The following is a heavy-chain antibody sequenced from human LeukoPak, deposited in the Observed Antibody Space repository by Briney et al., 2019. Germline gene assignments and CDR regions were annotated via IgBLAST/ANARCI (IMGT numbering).Heavy chain of an antibody. V-gene: IGHV4-31*03. D-gene: IGHD2-2*01. CDR3: ARDRDVVVPAARALYYYYGMDV. J-gene: IGHJ6*02. Sequence: PSETLSLTCTVSGGSISSGGYYWSWIRQHPGKGLEWIGYIYYSGSTYYNPSLKSRVTISVDTSKNQFSLKLSSVTAAGTAVYYCARDRDVVVPAARALYYYYGMDVWGQGTTVTVSS. CDR2: IYYSGST. CDR1: GGSISSGGYY.